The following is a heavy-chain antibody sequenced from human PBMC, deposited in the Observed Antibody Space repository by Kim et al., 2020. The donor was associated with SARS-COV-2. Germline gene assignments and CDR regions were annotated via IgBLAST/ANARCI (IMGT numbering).Heavy chain of an antibody. V-gene: IGHV4-39*01. CDR3: ARYNWGLDY. CDR2: IYYSGST. D-gene: IGHD7-27*01. Sequence: SETLSLTCTVSGGSISSSSYYWGWIRQPPGKGLEWIGSIYYSGSTYYNPSLKSRVTISVDTSKNQFSLKLSSVTAADTPVYYCARYNWGLDYWGPGTLVT. J-gene: IGHJ4*02. CDR1: GGSISSSSYY.